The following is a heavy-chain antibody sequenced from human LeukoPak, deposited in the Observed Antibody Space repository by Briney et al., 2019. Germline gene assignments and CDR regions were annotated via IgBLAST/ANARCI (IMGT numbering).Heavy chain of an antibody. D-gene: IGHD4-23*01. CDR1: GFTFSRYG. CDR3: AKGSEALVTTVGEDY. Sequence: QTGGSLRLSCAASGFTFSRYGMHWVRQAPGKGLQWVTFISYDGSNKYYADSVKGRFTISRDNSKNTLYLQMNSLRAEDTAVYFCAKGSEALVTTVGEDYWGQGTLVTVSS. CDR2: ISYDGSNK. V-gene: IGHV3-30*18. J-gene: IGHJ4*02.